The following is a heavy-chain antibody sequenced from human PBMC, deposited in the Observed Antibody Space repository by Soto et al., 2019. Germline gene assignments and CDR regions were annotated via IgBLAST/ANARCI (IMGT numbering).Heavy chain of an antibody. V-gene: IGHV1-2*02. D-gene: IGHD6-19*01. CDR2: INAKNGAT. CDR1: GYIFSGNY. CDR3: ARAREDSSGWFDH. Sequence: QVQLVQSGAEVRKPGASVKVSCKASGYIFSGNYLHWVRRAPGQVLEWMAWINAKNGATNYAQKFRGRATVTRDTSISTTYLELSGLTSDDTAVYYCARAREDSSGWFDHWGQGTQVTVSP. J-gene: IGHJ5*02.